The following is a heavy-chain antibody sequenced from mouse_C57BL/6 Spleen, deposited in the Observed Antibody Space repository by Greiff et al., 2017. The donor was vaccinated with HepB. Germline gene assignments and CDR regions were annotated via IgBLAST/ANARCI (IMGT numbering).Heavy chain of an antibody. V-gene: IGHV1-15*01. J-gene: IGHJ2*01. CDR2: IDPETGGT. CDR3: TRKRFYYFDY. Sequence: VQLQQSGAELVRPGASVTLSCKASGYTFTDYEMHWVKQRPVHGLEWIGAIDPETGGTAYNQKFKGKAILTADKSSSTAYMELRSLTSEDSAVYYCTRKRFYYFDYWGQGTTLTVSS. CDR1: GYTFTDYE. D-gene: IGHD1-1*01.